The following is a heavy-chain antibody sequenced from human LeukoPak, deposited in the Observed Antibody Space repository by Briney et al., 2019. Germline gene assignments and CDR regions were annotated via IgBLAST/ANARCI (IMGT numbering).Heavy chain of an antibody. D-gene: IGHD3-22*01. CDR1: GYSFTDYA. V-gene: IGHV1-3*01. J-gene: IGHJ4*02. CDR2: INAANGST. Sequence: GASVKVSRKASGYSFTDYAMHWVRQAPGQRLEWMGWINAANGSTKYSQKFQGRVTITRDTSASRAYMELSSLRSEDTAVYYCAASYSSGYAFDYWGQGTLVTVSS. CDR3: AASYSSGYAFDY.